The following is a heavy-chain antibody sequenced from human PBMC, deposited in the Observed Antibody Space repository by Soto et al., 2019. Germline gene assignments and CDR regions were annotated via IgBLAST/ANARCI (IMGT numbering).Heavy chain of an antibody. J-gene: IGHJ4*02. D-gene: IGHD3-9*01. CDR3: VKQYYDILTGPSGFDY. CDR1: GFTFSSYA. V-gene: IGHV3-64D*08. CDR2: ISSNGGST. Sequence: GGSLRLSCSASGFTFSSYAMHWVRQAPGKGLEYVSAISSNGGSTYYADSVKGRFTISRDNSKNTLYLHMSSLRAEDTAVYYCVKQYYDILTGPSGFDYWGQGTLVTVSS.